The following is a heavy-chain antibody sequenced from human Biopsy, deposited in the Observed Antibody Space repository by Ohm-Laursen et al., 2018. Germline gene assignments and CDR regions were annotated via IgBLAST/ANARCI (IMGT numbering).Heavy chain of an antibody. CDR2: IYNSETT. D-gene: IGHD5-18*01. J-gene: IGHJ6*02. CDR3: ARGIAVVRSLDV. CDR1: GDSISTSTTYY. Sequence: GTLSLTCSVSGDSISTSTTYYWAWLRQPPGKGLEWIGSIYNSETTFYNPSLKSRVAISVDTSTNQFSLKVSSVTAADTAVYYCARGIAVVRSLDVWGQGTTVAVSS. V-gene: IGHV4-39*01.